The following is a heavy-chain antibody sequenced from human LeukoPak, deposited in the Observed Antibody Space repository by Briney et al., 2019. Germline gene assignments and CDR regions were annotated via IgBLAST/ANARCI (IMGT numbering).Heavy chain of an antibody. CDR3: TRFEYSSSQ. CDR2: IRSKANSYGT. Sequence: PGGSLRLSCAASGFTFSGSAMHWVRQASGKGLEWVGRIRSKANSYGTAYAASVNGRFTISRDDSKNTAYLQMNSLKTEDTAVYYCTRFEYSSSQGGQGTLVTVSS. V-gene: IGHV3-73*01. CDR1: GFTFSGSA. D-gene: IGHD6-6*01. J-gene: IGHJ4*02.